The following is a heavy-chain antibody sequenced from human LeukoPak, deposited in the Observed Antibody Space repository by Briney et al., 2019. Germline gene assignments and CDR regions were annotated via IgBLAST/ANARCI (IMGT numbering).Heavy chain of an antibody. J-gene: IGHJ4*02. CDR3: AKRPYCSGTVCYHIDY. D-gene: IGHD2-15*01. CDR1: GFTFRAYS. Sequence: GGSLRLSCAASGFTFRAYSMNWVRQAPGKGLEWVSYIDTTSSNIYYVDSVKGRFTISRDNSKNTLYLQLNSLRAEDTALYYCAKRPYCSGTVCYHIDYWGQGTLVTVSS. CDR2: IDTTSSNI. V-gene: IGHV3-48*01.